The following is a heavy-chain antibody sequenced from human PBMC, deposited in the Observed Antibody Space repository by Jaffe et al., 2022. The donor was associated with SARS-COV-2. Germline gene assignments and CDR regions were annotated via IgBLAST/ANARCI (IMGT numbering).Heavy chain of an antibody. D-gene: IGHD3-3*01. CDR1: GFTFSTYW. CDR2: IKQDGSET. Sequence: EVQLVESGGGLVQAGGSLRLSCEGSGFTFSTYWMSWVRQAPGKGLEWVANIKQDGSETYYHDSMKGRFTISRDNAKSSVYLQMNSLRTEDTAVYYCARVDRYYDYWSGSLDYAMDVWGQGTTVTVSS. V-gene: IGHV3-7*03. CDR3: ARVDRYYDYWSGSLDYAMDV. J-gene: IGHJ6*02.